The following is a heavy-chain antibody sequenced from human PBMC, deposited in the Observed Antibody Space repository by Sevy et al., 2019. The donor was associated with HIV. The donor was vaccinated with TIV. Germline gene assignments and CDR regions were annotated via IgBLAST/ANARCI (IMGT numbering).Heavy chain of an antibody. Sequence: SETLSLTCTVSGYSISSGYYWGWIRQPPGKGLEWIGSIYHSGSTYYNPSLKSRVTISVDTSKNQFSLKLSSVTAADTAVYYCASQPAPLVDWLNYYYYGMDVWGQGTTVTVSS. D-gene: IGHD3-9*01. J-gene: IGHJ6*02. V-gene: IGHV4-38-2*02. CDR1: GYSISSGYY. CDR3: ASQPAPLVDWLNYYYYGMDV. CDR2: IYHSGST.